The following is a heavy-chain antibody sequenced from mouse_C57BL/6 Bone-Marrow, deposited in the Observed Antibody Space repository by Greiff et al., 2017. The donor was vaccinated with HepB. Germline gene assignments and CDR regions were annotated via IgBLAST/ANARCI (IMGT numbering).Heavy chain of an antibody. V-gene: IGHV14-4*01. D-gene: IGHD2-4*01. J-gene: IGHJ3*01. CDR3: TTGGDYDWFAY. Sequence: EVQLQQSGAELVRPGASVKLSCTASGFNIKDDYMHWVKQRPEQGLEWIGWIDPENADTEYASKFQGKATITADTSSNTAYLQLSSLTAEDTAVYYCTTGGDYDWFAYWGQGTLVTVSA. CDR1: GFNIKDDY. CDR2: IDPENADT.